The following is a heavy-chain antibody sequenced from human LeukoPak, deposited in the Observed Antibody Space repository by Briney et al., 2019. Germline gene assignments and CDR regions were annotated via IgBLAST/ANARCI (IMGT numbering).Heavy chain of an antibody. V-gene: IGHV3-23*01. CDR2: ISGSGGST. Sequence: GGSLRLSCAASGFTFSSYAMSWVRQAPGKGLEWVSAISGSGGSTYYADSVKGRFTISRDNSKNTPYLQMNSLRAEDTAVYYCAKTTYYDILTGYQRTFYFDYWGQGTLVTVSS. D-gene: IGHD3-9*01. CDR1: GFTFSSYA. J-gene: IGHJ4*02. CDR3: AKTTYYDILTGYQRTFYFDY.